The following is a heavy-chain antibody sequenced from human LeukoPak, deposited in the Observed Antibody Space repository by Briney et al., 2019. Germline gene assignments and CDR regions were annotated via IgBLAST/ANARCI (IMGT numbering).Heavy chain of an antibody. CDR3: ARVTHYYLDY. J-gene: IGHJ4*02. Sequence: GGSLRLSCAASGFTFSIYEMNWVRQAPGKGLEWVAYISSSGSTMYYADSVKGRFTISRDNAENSLDLQMNSLRADDTAVYYCARVTHYYLDYWGQGSLVTVSS. V-gene: IGHV3-48*03. CDR1: GFTFSIYE. D-gene: IGHD1-26*01. CDR2: ISSSGSTM.